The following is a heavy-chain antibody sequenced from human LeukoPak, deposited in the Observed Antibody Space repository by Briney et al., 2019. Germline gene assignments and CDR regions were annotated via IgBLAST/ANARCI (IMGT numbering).Heavy chain of an antibody. CDR2: ITTTSAYI. CDR3: ARDIVNGDYVSAY. CDR1: GFTFNEYT. J-gene: IGHJ4*02. V-gene: IGHV3-21*01. D-gene: IGHD4-17*01. Sequence: PGGSPRLSCAASGFTFNEYTLNWVRQAPGKGLEWVSSITTTSAYIYYADSVKGRFTISRDNAKNSLYLQMNSLRADDTGVYYCARDIVNGDYVSAYWGQGTLVTVSS.